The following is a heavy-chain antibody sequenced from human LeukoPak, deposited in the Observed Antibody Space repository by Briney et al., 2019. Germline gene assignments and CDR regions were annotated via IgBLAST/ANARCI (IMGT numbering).Heavy chain of an antibody. Sequence: PSETLSLTCTVSGGSISGNYWSWIRQPPGQGLEWIAYIHSSGYTNYNPSLKSRVTISVDASNNQFSLKVTSVTAADTAMYYCTKRQGPTSGSYDYFDPWGQGAQVTVSS. D-gene: IGHD1-26*01. J-gene: IGHJ5*02. CDR3: TKRQGPTSGSYDYFDP. V-gene: IGHV4-4*09. CDR1: GGSISGNY. CDR2: IHSSGYT.